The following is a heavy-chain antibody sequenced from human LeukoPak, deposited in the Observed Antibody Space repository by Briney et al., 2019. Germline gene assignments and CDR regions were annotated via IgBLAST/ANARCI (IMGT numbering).Heavy chain of an antibody. V-gene: IGHV3-23*01. Sequence: GRSLRLSCAASGFTFSSYGMHWVRQAPGKGLEWVSVISGSGGSTYYADSVKGRFTISRDNSRNTLYLQMNSLRAEDTAVYYCAKDQADYCSSTSCHVDYWGQGTLVTVSS. CDR1: GFTFSSYG. CDR3: AKDQADYCSSTSCHVDY. J-gene: IGHJ4*02. D-gene: IGHD2-2*01. CDR2: ISGSGGST.